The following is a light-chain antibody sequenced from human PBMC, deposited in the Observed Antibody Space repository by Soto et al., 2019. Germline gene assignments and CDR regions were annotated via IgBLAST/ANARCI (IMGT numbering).Light chain of an antibody. CDR1: SSNIGKNY. V-gene: IGLV1-51*01. Sequence: QSVLTQPPAVSGAPGQKVTISCSGSSSNIGKNYVSWYQQLPGTAPKLLIYDDNKRPSGIPDRFSGSKSGTSATLGITGLQTGDEADYFCGTWDSGLNAYVFGTGTKLTVL. J-gene: IGLJ1*01. CDR3: GTWDSGLNAYV. CDR2: DDN.